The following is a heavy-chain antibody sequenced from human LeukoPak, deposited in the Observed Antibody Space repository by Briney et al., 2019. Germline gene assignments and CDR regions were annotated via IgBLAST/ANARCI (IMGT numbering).Heavy chain of an antibody. D-gene: IGHD1-7*01. CDR2: ISGSGDST. V-gene: IGHV3-23*01. J-gene: IGHJ4*02. CDR3: AKDRGTTRNYFDY. CDR1: GFTFSSYA. Sequence: GGSLRFSCAASGFTFSSYAMSWVRQAPGKGLEWVSGISGSGDSTYYADSVKGRFTISRDTSKNTLYLQMNSLRAEDTAVYYCAKDRGTTRNYFDYWGQGTLVTVSS.